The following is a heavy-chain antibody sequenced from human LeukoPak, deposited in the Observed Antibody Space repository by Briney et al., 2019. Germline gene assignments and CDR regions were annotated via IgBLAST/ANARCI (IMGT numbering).Heavy chain of an antibody. CDR2: IIPILGIA. CDR3: ARGRSPRGCSGGSCYSNWFDP. CDR1: VGTFSSYA. J-gene: IGHJ5*02. V-gene: IGHV1-69*04. D-gene: IGHD2-15*01. Sequence: GASVKVSSTASVGTFSSYAISWVRQAPGQGLQWMGRIIPILGIANYAQKFQGRVTITADKSTSTAYMELSSLRSEDTAVYYCARGRSPRGCSGGSCYSNWFDPWGQGTLVTVSS.